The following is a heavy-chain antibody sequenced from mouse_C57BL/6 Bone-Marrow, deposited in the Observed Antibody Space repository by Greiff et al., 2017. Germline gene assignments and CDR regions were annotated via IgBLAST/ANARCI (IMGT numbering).Heavy chain of an antibody. Sequence: QVQLQQSGAELARPGASVKLSCKASGYTFTSYGISWVKQRTGQGLEWIGEIYPRSGNTYYNEKFKGKATLTADKSSSTAYMELRSLTSDDSAVYFCARELGRGFAYWGQGTLVTVSA. CDR1: GYTFTSYG. J-gene: IGHJ3*01. V-gene: IGHV1-81*01. CDR3: ARELGRGFAY. D-gene: IGHD4-1*01. CDR2: IYPRSGNT.